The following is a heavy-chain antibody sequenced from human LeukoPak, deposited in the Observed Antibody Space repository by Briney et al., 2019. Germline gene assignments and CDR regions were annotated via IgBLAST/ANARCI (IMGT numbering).Heavy chain of an antibody. Sequence: GGSLRLSCAASGFAFSSYSMNWVRQAPGKGLEWLSYSSSGSSTIYYADSVKGRFTISKDNAKNSLYLQMNSLRAEDTAVYYCARMSSGSYLFDYSGQGTLVTVSS. V-gene: IGHV3-48*01. CDR3: ARMSSGSYLFDY. CDR2: SSSGSSTI. J-gene: IGHJ4*02. CDR1: GFAFSSYS. D-gene: IGHD3-10*01.